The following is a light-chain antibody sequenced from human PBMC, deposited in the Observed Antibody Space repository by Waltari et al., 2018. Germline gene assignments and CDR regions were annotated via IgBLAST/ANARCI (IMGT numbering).Light chain of an antibody. J-gene: IGLJ1*01. V-gene: IGLV2-23*02. CDR1: SSDLGKSNL. CDR3: SSNAGGHVV. Sequence: QSALTQPASVSGSPGQSTTISCTGASSDLGKSNLVSWLQQYPGKAPTLLIYEVSHRPSGVSDRFSGSKSGNTASLTIYGLRTEDEAEYYCSSNAGGHVVFGSGTKVTVL. CDR2: EVS.